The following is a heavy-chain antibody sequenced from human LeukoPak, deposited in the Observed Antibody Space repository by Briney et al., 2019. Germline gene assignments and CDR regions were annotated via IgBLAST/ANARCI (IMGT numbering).Heavy chain of an antibody. D-gene: IGHD5-24*01. J-gene: IGHJ6*03. V-gene: IGHV4-34*01. CDR3: ARTYKTHYYYYYSYLDV. CDR2: INQRGST. Sequence: PSETLSLTCAVYGGSFSGYYWSWIRQPPGKGLEWVGEINQRGSTNYNPSLNSRVTISVDKSKNHFSLKLSSVTAADTAVYYCARTYKTHYYYYYSYLDVWGKGTTVTVSS. CDR1: GGSFSGYY.